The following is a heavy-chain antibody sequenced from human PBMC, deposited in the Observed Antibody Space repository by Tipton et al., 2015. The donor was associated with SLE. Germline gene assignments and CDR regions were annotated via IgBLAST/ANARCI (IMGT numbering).Heavy chain of an antibody. Sequence: TLSLTCTVSGGSISGYYWSWIRHPAGKGLEWIGRIYTSGSTNDNPSLKSRVTMSVDTSKNQFSLKLTSVTAADTAVYYCARDRRRRETYYYGLDVWGRGTAVTVSS. J-gene: IGHJ6*02. CDR1: GGSISGYY. CDR3: ARDRRRRETYYYGLDV. D-gene: IGHD1-26*01. V-gene: IGHV4-4*07. CDR2: IYTSGST.